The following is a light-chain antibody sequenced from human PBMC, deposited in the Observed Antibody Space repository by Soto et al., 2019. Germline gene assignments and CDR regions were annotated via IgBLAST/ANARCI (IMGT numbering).Light chain of an antibody. V-gene: IGLV2-11*01. CDR3: CSYAARSTLV. CDR1: SSDVGGYNY. Sequence: QSALTQPRSVSGSPGQSVTISCTGTSSDVGGYNYVSWYQQHPGKAPKLMIYDVTKRPSGVPDRFSGSKSGNTASLTISGLQAEDEADYYCCSYAARSTLVFGGVTKLTVL. CDR2: DVT. J-gene: IGLJ3*02.